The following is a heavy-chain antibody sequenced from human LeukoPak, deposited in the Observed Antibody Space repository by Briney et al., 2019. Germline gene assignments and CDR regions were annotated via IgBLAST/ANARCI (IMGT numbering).Heavy chain of an antibody. CDR2: IYHSGST. V-gene: IGHV4-38-2*02. J-gene: IGHJ3*02. CDR3: ARIEYAFDI. Sequence: SETLSLTCTVSGYSISSGYYWGWIRQPPGKGLEWIGSIYHSGSTNYNPSLKSRATISVDTSKNQFSLKLSSVTAADTAVYYCARIEYAFDIWGQGTMVTVSS. CDR1: GYSISSGYY.